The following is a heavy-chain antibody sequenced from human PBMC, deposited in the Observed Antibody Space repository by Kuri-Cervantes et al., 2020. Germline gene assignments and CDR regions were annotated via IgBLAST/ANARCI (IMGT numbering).Heavy chain of an antibody. D-gene: IGHD5-18*01. CDR1: GGSISSYY. J-gene: IGHJ4*02. Sequence: GSLRLSCTVSGGSISSYYWSWIQQPPGKGLEWIGYISYTGSTNYNPSLRSRVTISVDTSKNQFSLNLNSVTAADTAVYYCARVGGGYSYGPLDSWGQGTPVTVSS. CDR3: ARVGGGYSYGPLDS. CDR2: ISYTGST. V-gene: IGHV4-59*01.